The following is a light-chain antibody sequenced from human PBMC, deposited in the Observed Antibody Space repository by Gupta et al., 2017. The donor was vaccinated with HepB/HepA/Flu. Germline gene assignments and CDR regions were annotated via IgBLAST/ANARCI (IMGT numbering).Light chain of an antibody. J-gene: IGKJ1*01. CDR1: QAIRNH. Sequence: AIQMTQSPSSLSASVGDRVTITCRASQAIRNHLGWYQQKPGKAPKVLIFGASNLQSGVPSRFSGSGAGTDFTLTISSLQPEDFATYYCLQDYDYPWTFGQGTKVEIK. CDR3: LQDYDYPWT. CDR2: GAS. V-gene: IGKV1-6*01.